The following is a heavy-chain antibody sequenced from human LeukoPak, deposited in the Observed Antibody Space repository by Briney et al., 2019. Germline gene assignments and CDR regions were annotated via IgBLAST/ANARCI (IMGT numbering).Heavy chain of an antibody. CDR2: IYYSGST. D-gene: IGHD1-7*01. CDR3: ARGPPTTFDY. J-gene: IGHJ4*02. CDR1: GGSISSSSYY. V-gene: IGHV4-39*07. Sequence: SETLSLTCTVSGGSISSSSYYWGWIRQSPGKGLEWIATIYYSGSTYYNPSLKSRVTISVDTSKNQFSLKLSSVTAADTAVYYCARGPPTTFDYWGQGTLVTVSS.